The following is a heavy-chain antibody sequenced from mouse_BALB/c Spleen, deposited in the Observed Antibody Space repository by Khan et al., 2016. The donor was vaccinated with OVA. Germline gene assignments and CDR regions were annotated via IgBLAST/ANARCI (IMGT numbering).Heavy chain of an antibody. CDR2: ILPGSGRT. CDR3: ARGKYYGSSSWFAY. Sequence: QVQLKESGAELMKPGASVKISCKATGYTFSSYWIKWVKQRPGHGLEWIGEILPGSGRTYYNEKFKGKATFTADTSSNTAYIQLSSLTSEDSAVYYWARGKYYGSSSWFAYWGQGTLVTVSA. CDR1: GYTFSSYW. D-gene: IGHD1-1*01. V-gene: IGHV1-9*01. J-gene: IGHJ3*01.